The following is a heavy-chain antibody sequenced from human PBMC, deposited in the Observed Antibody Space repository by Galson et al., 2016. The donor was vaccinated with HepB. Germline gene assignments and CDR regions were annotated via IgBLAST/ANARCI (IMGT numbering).Heavy chain of an antibody. CDR1: GASITSGGYS. Sequence: TLSLTCAVSGASITSGGYSWTWIRQPPGAGLEWIGYLSHGGVTHYNSSLKSRVSISGDTSKNQLSLKLSSVTAADTAVYYCARQGPQYWYFDLWGRGTLVTVSS. J-gene: IGHJ2*01. CDR2: LSHGGVT. CDR3: ARQGPQYWYFDL. V-gene: IGHV4-30-2*01.